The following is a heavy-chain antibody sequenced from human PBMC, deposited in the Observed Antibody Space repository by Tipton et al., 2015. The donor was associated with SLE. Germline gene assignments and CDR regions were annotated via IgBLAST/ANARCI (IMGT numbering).Heavy chain of an antibody. Sequence: TLSLTCVVSGDSITTYKWWSWVRQSPGKRLEWIGHIHHSGNTNYNPSLRSRITMSVDTSKNQFSLKLSSVTAVDTAVYYCVRNLGSGSSVLGAFDIWGQGTMVTVSS. V-gene: IGHV4-55*09. CDR1: GDSITTYKW. J-gene: IGHJ3*02. D-gene: IGHD1-26*01. CDR2: IHHSGNT. CDR3: VRNLGSGSSVLGAFDI.